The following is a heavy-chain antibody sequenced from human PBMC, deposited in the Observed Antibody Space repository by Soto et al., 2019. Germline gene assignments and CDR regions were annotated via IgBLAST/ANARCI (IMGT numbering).Heavy chain of an antibody. V-gene: IGHV4-39*01. Sequence: SETLSLTCTVSGGSISSSSYYWGWIRQPPGKGLEWIGSIYYSGSTYYNPSLKSRVTISVDTSKNQFSLKLSSVTAADTAVYYCAEEDYDFWSGSPPWFDPWGQGTLVTVSS. CDR3: AEEDYDFWSGSPPWFDP. D-gene: IGHD3-3*01. CDR2: IYYSGST. CDR1: GGSISSSSYY. J-gene: IGHJ5*02.